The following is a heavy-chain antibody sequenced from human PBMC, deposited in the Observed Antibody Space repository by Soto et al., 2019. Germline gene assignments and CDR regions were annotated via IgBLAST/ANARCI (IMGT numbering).Heavy chain of an antibody. J-gene: IGHJ5*02. CDR1: GYTLTSYG. V-gene: IGHV1-18*04. D-gene: IGHD5-12*01. CDR3: ARESGGYDSPFRDNWFDP. CDR2: ISAYNGNT. Sequence: ASVKVSCKASGYTLTSYGISWVRQAPGQGLEWMGWISAYNGNTNYAQKLQGRVTMTTDTSTSTAYMELRSLRSDDTAVYYCARESGGYDSPFRDNWFDPWGQGTLVTVSS.